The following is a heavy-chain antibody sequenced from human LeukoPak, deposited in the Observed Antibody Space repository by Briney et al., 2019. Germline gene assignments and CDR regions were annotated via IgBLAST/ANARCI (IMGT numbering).Heavy chain of an antibody. CDR2: IYYSGST. J-gene: IGHJ6*03. Sequence: SETLSLTCTVSGGSISSYYWSWIRQPPGKGLECIGYIYYSGSTNYNPSLKSRVTISVDTSKNQSSLKLSSVTAADTAVYYCARGGIAARRPTIYYYYYYMDVWGKGTTVTVSS. CDR3: ARGGIAARRPTIYYYYYYMDV. V-gene: IGHV4-59*01. D-gene: IGHD6-6*01. CDR1: GGSISSYY.